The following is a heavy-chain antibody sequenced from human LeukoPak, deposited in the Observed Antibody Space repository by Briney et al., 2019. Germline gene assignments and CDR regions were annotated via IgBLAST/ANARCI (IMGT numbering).Heavy chain of an antibody. Sequence: SQTLSLTCTVSGGSISSGDYYWRWIRQPPGKGVERIGYIDYSGSTYYNPSLKSRVTISVDTPKNQFSLKLSSATAADTDVYCCARSITMIVTFDPSGQGTLVTVSS. D-gene: IGHD3-22*01. J-gene: IGHJ5*02. CDR1: GGSISSGDYY. V-gene: IGHV4-30-4*08. CDR3: ARSITMIVTFDP. CDR2: IDYSGST.